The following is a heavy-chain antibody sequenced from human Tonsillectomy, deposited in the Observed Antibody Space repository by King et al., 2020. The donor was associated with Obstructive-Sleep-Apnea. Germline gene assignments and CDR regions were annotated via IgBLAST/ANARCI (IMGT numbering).Heavy chain of an antibody. V-gene: IGHV3-74*01. J-gene: IGHJ2*01. CDR3: ARVISHGDYDISNWSFDL. CDR2: IYSDGSST. Sequence: VQLVESGGGLVQPGGSLRLSCAASGFTFSSYWMHWVRQAPGKGLVWVSRIYSDGSSTTYADSVKGRFTISRDNAKNTLYLQMNSLRAEDTAVYFCARVISHGDYDISNWSFDLWGRGTLVTVSS. D-gene: IGHD4-17*01. CDR1: GFTFSSYW.